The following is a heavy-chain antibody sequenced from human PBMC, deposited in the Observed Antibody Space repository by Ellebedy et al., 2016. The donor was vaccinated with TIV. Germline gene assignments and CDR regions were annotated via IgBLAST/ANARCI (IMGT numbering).Heavy chain of an antibody. CDR3: ARDGAYGDYSPGYYGMDV. J-gene: IGHJ6*02. D-gene: IGHD4-17*01. CDR2: INGDGSKK. CDR1: GFSFRSYW. Sequence: GESLKISCGASGFSFRSYWMTWVRQAPGKGLEWVANINGDGSKKYYVDSVKGRFTISRDNGKNSVYLQMNSLRAEDTALYYCARDGAYGDYSPGYYGMDVWGQGTTVTVSS. V-gene: IGHV3-7*03.